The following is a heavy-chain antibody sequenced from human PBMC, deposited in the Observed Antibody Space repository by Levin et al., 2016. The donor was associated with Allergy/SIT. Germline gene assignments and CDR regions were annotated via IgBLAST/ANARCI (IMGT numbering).Heavy chain of an antibody. V-gene: IGHV4-59*01. D-gene: IGHD5-18*01. Sequence: RQAPGKGLEWIGYIYYSGSTNYNPSLKSRVTISVDTSKNQFSLKLSSVTAADTAVYYCARDHGYSYGYNYYYYYMDVWGKGTTVTVSS. J-gene: IGHJ6*03. CDR3: ARDHGYSYGYNYYYYYMDV. CDR2: IYYSGST.